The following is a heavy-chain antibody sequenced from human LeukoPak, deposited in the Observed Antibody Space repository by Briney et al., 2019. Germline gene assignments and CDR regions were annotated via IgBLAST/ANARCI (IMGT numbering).Heavy chain of an antibody. CDR3: AANGDYSFDY. J-gene: IGHJ4*02. CDR2: IIPIFGTA. D-gene: IGHD4-17*01. V-gene: IGHV1-69*13. Sequence: ASVKVSCKASGGTFSSYAISWVRQAPGQGVEWMGGIIPIFGTANYAQKFQGRVTITADESTSTAYMELSSLRSEDTAVYYCAANGDYSFDYWGQGTLVTVSS. CDR1: GGTFSSYA.